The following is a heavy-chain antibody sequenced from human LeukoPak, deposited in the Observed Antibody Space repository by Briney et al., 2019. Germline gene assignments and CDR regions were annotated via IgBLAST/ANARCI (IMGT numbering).Heavy chain of an antibody. CDR3: VRYFYDSYTSSFRFDS. CDR2: MNHDGSEK. CDR1: GFTVSSNY. Sequence: GGSLRLSCVASGFTVSSNYMSWVRQAPGKGLEWVANMNHDGSEKYHIDSVKGRFTISRDNAKNSLYLQMNSLRVEDTAIYYCVRYFYDSYTSSFRFDSWGQGTLVTVSS. D-gene: IGHD3-16*01. V-gene: IGHV3-7*01. J-gene: IGHJ5*01.